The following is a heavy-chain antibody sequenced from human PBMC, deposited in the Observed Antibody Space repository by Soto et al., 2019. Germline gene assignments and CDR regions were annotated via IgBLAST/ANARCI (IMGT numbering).Heavy chain of an antibody. CDR2: MSSDGGRI. V-gene: IGHV3-64D*06. J-gene: IGHJ4*02. D-gene: IGHD2-21*01. CDR3: VKSRGGANYACFD. Sequence: EGSVRLSCSACGFTFSSFSMHKIRQSPGKGLEYVSHMSSDGGRIYYADSVKGRFTISRDNSKNMLYLQMSSLRPDDSAVYYGVKSRGGANYACFDWGPVTQFTV. CDR1: GFTFSSFS.